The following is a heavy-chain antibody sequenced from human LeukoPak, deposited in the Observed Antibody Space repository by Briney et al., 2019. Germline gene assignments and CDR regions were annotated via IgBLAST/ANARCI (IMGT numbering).Heavy chain of an antibody. CDR2: IYHSGST. D-gene: IGHD3-16*01. V-gene: IGHV4-4*02. CDR3: ARDGGAVTHHFDH. Sequence: PSGTLSPTCAVSGGSISSSNWWSWVRQPPGKGLEWIGEIYHSGSTNYNPSLKSRVTISVDKSKNQFSLKLSSVTAADTAVYYCARDGGAVTHHFDHWGQGTLVTVSS. CDR1: GGSISSSNW. J-gene: IGHJ4*02.